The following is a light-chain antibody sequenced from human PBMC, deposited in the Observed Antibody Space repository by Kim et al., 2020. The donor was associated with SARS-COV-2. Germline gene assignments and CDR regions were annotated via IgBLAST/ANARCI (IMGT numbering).Light chain of an antibody. V-gene: IGKV3-20*01. CDR3: QQYGSSPIT. Sequence: EIVLTQSPGTLSLSPGERATLSCRASQSVSSSYLAWYQQKPGQAPRLLIYGASSRATGIPDRFSGSGSGTDFTLTISRLEPEDFAVYYCQQYGSSPITFGGWTKVDIK. J-gene: IGKJ4*01. CDR1: QSVSSSY. CDR2: GAS.